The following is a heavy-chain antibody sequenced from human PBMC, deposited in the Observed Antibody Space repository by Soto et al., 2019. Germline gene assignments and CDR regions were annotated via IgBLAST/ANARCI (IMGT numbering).Heavy chain of an antibody. J-gene: IGHJ6*04. CDR2: HYSGGST. Sequence: GEYPRHPYCISGLLVRRSSLIGVRPALGKGLEWVSVHYSGGSTYHADSVQGRFTISRDKSNNTLYLQMRRVRAEDTAVYFCARHRLPRGTVGATSVLDLCGKGTHVTGSS. V-gene: IGHV3-66*04. D-gene: IGHD1-26*01. CDR3: ARHRLPRGTVGATSVLDL. CDR1: GLLVRRSS.